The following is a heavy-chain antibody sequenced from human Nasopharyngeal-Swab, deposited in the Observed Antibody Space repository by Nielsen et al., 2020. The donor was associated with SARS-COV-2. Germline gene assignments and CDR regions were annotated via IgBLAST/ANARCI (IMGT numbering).Heavy chain of an antibody. CDR2: INSDGKT. V-gene: IGHV3-53*01. CDR1: GFVVGTSY. J-gene: IGHJ6*02. D-gene: IGHD3-3*01. CDR3: ARDPRVLWSGYVHYYGMDV. Sequence: GESLKTPCAASGFVVGTSYMSWVRQAPARGLEWVSMINSDGKTHYGDSVKGRYTITRDIPKNTLYLQMNSLRAEDTGVYYCARDPRVLWSGYVHYYGMDVWGQGTTVIVSS.